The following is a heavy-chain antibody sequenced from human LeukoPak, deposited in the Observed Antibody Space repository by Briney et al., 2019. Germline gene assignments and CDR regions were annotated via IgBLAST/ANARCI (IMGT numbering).Heavy chain of an antibody. J-gene: IGHJ4*02. CDR3: ARDTSSVGATPLDY. D-gene: IGHD1-26*01. CDR1: ASSRGRVW. Sequence: LRRSRGARASSRGRVWMSWVAESLRKKLVWVSRINSDGSTTSYADSVKGRFTISRDNAKNTLYLQMNSLRAEDTAVYYCARDTSSVGATPLDYWGQGTLVTVSS. CDR2: INSDGSTT. V-gene: IGHV3-74*01.